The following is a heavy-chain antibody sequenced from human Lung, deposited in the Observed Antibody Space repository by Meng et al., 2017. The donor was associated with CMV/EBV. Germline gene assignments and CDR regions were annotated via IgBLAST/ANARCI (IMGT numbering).Heavy chain of an antibody. D-gene: IGHD6-19*01. Sequence: QGRGPGLVKPSGTLSSTVVVPGGSIRSRNWWSWVRQPPGKGLEWIGEIYHSGSTNYNPSLKSRVTISVDKSKNQFSLKLSSVTAADTAVYYCASFPPPGKQWLVTDYWGQGTLVTVSS. CDR1: GGSIRSRNW. CDR3: ASFPPPGKQWLVTDY. J-gene: IGHJ4*02. V-gene: IGHV4-4*02. CDR2: IYHSGST.